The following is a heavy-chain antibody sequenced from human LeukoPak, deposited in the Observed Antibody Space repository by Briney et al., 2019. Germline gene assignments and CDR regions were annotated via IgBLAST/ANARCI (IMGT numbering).Heavy chain of an antibody. CDR1: GFTFSSYW. D-gene: IGHD4-23*01. CDR3: VRGNDYGGPHY. V-gene: IGHV3-74*01. J-gene: IGHJ4*02. CDR2: IDRDGSRI. Sequence: GGSLRLSCAVSGFTFSSYWMHWVRQAPGRGLVWVSRIDRDGSRINYADSVKGRFTISRDNGKNTLFLQMNSLRAEDAAVYYCVRGNDYGGPHYWGQGTLVTVSS.